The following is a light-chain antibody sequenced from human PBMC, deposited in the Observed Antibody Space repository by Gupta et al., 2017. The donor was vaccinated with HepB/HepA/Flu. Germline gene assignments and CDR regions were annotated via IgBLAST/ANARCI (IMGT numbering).Light chain of an antibody. CDR2: DVS. CDR3: SSYTSRSPLVV. V-gene: IGLV2-14*03. CDR1: SNDVGGYNY. J-gene: IGLJ2*01. Sequence: QSALTQPASVSGSPGQSITISCTGTSNDVGGYNYVSWYQQHPGKAPKLLIFDVSNRPSGVSNRFSGSKSSNTASLTISGVQAEDEADYYCSSYTSRSPLVVFGGGTKLTVL.